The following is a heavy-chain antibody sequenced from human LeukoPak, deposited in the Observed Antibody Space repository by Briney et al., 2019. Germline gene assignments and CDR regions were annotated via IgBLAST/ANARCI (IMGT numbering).Heavy chain of an antibody. CDR1: GGSFSGYY. D-gene: IGHD2-8*01. CDR3: ARGRWDIVLMVYANDYFDY. V-gene: IGHV4-34*01. CDR2: INHSGST. J-gene: IGHJ4*02. Sequence: PSETLSLTCAVYGGSFSGYYWSWIRQPPGKGLEWIGEINHSGSTNYNPSLKSRVTISVDTSKNQFSLKLSSVNAEDTAVYYCARGRWDIVLMVYANDYFDYWGQGTLVTVSS.